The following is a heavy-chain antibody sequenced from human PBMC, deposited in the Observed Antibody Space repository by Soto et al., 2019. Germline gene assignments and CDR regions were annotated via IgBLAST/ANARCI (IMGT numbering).Heavy chain of an antibody. D-gene: IGHD5-18*01. CDR3: ARATRRRSYGPPGWFDP. V-gene: IGHV4-30-4*01. CDR1: GGSISSGDYY. CDR2: IYYSGST. Sequence: QVQLQESGPGLVKPSQTLSLTCTVSGGSISSGDYYWSWIRQPPGKGLEWIGYIYYSGSTYYNPCLQSRVTISVDPSTNQCSPTLSPVTAAATAVYYCARATRRRSYGPPGWFDPWGQGTLVTVSS. J-gene: IGHJ5*02.